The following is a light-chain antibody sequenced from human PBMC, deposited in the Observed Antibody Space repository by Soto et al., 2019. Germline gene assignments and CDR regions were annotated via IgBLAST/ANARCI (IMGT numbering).Light chain of an antibody. V-gene: IGLV2-8*01. Sequence: QSALTQPPSASGSPGQSVTISCTGTSSDVGGYNYVSWYQQHPGKAPKLMIYEVSKRPSGVPDRFSGSKSGNTASLTVSGLQPEDEADYFCQSYDSSALSLIFGPGTKLTVL. CDR2: EVS. CDR3: QSYDSSALSLI. CDR1: SSDVGGYNY. J-gene: IGLJ1*01.